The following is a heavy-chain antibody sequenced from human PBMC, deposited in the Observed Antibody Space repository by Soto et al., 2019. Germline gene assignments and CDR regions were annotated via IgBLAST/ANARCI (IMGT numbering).Heavy chain of an antibody. D-gene: IGHD2-2*01. V-gene: IGHV4-34*01. J-gene: IGHJ6*02. CDR3: ARGRPYCSSTSCYPTGTYYYYGMDV. Sequence: SETLSLTCAVYGGSFSGYYWSWIRQPPGKGLEWIGEINHSGSTNYNPSLKSRVTISVDTSKNQFSRKLSSVTAADTAVYYCARGRPYCSSTSCYPTGTYYYYGMDVWGQGTTVTVSS. CDR2: INHSGST. CDR1: GGSFSGYY.